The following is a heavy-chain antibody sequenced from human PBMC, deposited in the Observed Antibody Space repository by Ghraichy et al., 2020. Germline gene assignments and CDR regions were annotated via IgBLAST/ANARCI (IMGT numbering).Heavy chain of an antibody. CDR2: ISYDGSNK. V-gene: IGHV3-30-3*01. CDR1: GFTFSSYA. D-gene: IGHD3-3*01. J-gene: IGHJ6*03. Sequence: GESLNISCAASGFTFSSYAMHWVRQAPGKGLEWVAVISYDGSNKYYADSVKGRFTISRDNSKNTLYLQMNSLRAEDTAVYYCARDLRWGAIFGVVILPTYYMDVWGKGTTVTVSS. CDR3: ARDLRWGAIFGVVILPTYYMDV.